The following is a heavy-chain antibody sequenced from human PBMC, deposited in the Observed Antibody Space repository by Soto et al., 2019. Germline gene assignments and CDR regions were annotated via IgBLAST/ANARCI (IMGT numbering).Heavy chain of an antibody. CDR1: GYSFTSYW. J-gene: IGHJ4*02. V-gene: IGHV5-51*01. CDR3: ATHYYDSSGYYYLDY. D-gene: IGHD3-22*01. CDR2: IYPGDSDT. Sequence: GESLKISCKGSGYSFTSYWIGWARQMPGKGLEWMGIIYPGDSDTRYSPSFQGQVTISADKSISTAYLQWSSLKASDTAMYYCATHYYDSSGYYYLDYWGQGTRVTVSS.